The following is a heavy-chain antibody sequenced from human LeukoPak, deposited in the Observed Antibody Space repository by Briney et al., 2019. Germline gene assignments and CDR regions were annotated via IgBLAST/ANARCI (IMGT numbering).Heavy chain of an antibody. D-gene: IGHD5-18*01. V-gene: IGHV5-51*01. CDR3: ARHGYITDSANYFDS. CDR2: IYPHDSDT. Sequence: GESLKISCKGSGYTFTSYWIGWVRQMPGKGLEWMGIIYPHDSDTRYSPSFQGQVTISADKSISTAYLQWRSLKASDTAMYYCARHGYITDSANYFDSWAQGTLVTVSS. J-gene: IGHJ4*02. CDR1: GYTFTSYW.